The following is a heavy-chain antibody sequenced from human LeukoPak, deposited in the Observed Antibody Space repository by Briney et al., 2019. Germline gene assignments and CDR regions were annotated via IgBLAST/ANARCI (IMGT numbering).Heavy chain of an antibody. V-gene: IGHV1-69*13. D-gene: IGHD2-2*01. CDR3: ARDLYCSSTSCYDY. Sequence: GASVKGSCKASGGTFSSYAISWVREAPGQGLEWMGGIIPIFGTANYAQKFQGRVTITADESTSTAYMELTSLRSEDTAVYYCARDLYCSSTSCYDYWGQGTLVTVSS. J-gene: IGHJ4*02. CDR2: IIPIFGTA. CDR1: GGTFSSYA.